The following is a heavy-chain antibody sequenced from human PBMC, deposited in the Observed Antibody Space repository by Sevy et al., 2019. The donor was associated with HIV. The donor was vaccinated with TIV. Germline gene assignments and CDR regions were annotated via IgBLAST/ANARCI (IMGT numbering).Heavy chain of an antibody. J-gene: IGHJ5*02. D-gene: IGHD3-10*01. CDR3: ARDAEGSGSYYWFDP. CDR2: ISAYNGNT. V-gene: IGHV1-18*01. Sequence: ASVKVSCKASGYTFTSYGISWVRQAPGQGLEWMGWISAYNGNTNYAQKLQGRVTMNTDTSTSTAYMELRSMRSDDTAVYYCARDAEGSGSYYWFDPWGQGTLVTVSS. CDR1: GYTFTSYG.